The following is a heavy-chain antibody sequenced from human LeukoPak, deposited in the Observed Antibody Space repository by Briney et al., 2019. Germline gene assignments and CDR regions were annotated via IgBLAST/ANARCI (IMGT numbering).Heavy chain of an antibody. CDR1: GYTFTSYY. V-gene: IGHV1-3*01. CDR3: ARAPPPRDGDKDY. CDR2: INAGNGNT. J-gene: IGHJ4*02. Sequence: ASVKVSCKASGYTFTSYYMHWVRQAPGQRLEWMGWINAGNGNTKYSQKFQGRVTITRDTSASTAYMELSSLRSEDTAVYYCARAPPPRDGDKDYWGQGTLVTVSS. D-gene: IGHD5-24*01.